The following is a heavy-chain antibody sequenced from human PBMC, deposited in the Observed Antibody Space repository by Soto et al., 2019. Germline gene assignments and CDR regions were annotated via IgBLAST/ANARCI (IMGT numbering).Heavy chain of an antibody. CDR1: GGTFSSYA. CDR2: IIPIFGTA. CDR3: ARVSTGTTLYYFDY. J-gene: IGHJ4*02. V-gene: IGHV1-69*01. D-gene: IGHD1-1*01. Sequence: QVQLVQSGAEVKKPGSSVKVSCKASGGTFSSYAISWVRQAPGQGLEWMGGIIPIFGTANYAQKFQGRVTITADESTSTDYMELSSLRSEDTAVYYCARVSTGTTLYYFDYWGQGTLVTVSS.